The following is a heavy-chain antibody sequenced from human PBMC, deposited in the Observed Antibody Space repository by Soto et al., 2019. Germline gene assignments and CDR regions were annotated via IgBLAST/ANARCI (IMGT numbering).Heavy chain of an antibody. CDR3: ARSGYYGSGSYYPRNWFDP. V-gene: IGHV4-34*01. CDR2: INHSGST. CDR1: GGSFSGYY. J-gene: IGHJ5*02. Sequence: QVQLQQWGAGLLKPSETLSLTCAVYGGSFSGYYWSWIRQPPGKGLEWIGEINHSGSTNYNPSLKSRVTISVDTSKYQFSLKLSSVTAADTAVYYCARSGYYGSGSYYPRNWFDPWGQGTLVTVSS. D-gene: IGHD3-10*01.